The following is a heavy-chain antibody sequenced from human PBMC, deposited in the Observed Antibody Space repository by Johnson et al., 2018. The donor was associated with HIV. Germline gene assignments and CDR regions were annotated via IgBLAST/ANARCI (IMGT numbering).Heavy chain of an antibody. CDR1: GLTFSSYG. CDR3: AKGLLIGAANDAFDI. CDR2: IWYDGSNK. J-gene: IGHJ3*02. Sequence: QVQLVESGGGVVQPGRSLRLSCAASGLTFSSYGMHWVRQAPGKGLEWVAVIWYDGSNKDYADSVKGRFTISRDNSKNTLYLQMNSLRAEDTAVYYCAKGLLIGAANDAFDIWGQGTMVTVSS. D-gene: IGHD6-13*01. V-gene: IGHV3-33*06.